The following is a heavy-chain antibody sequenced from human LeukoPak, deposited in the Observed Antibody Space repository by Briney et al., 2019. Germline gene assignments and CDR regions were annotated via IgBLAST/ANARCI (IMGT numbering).Heavy chain of an antibody. D-gene: IGHD3-22*01. CDR3: TRRDDYDRRVY. CDR1: GVTFRNYA. J-gene: IGHJ4*02. V-gene: IGHV3-23*01. Sequence: PGGSLRLSCAGSGVTFRNYAMSGGRQAPGKGLEWGSAISENGFLTIYADSVRGGFPISRDNPRDTLYLQMNSVRPEDTAVYYCTRRDDYDRRVYWGQGNLVSVSS. CDR2: ISENGFLT.